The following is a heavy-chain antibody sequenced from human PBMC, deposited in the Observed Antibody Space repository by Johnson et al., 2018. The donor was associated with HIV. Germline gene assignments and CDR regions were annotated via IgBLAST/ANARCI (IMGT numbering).Heavy chain of an antibody. CDR3: ARDRVGATAFDI. CDR1: GFTFSDYY. J-gene: IGHJ3*02. V-gene: IGHV3-11*04. D-gene: IGHD1-26*01. Sequence: QVQLVESGGGLVKPGGSLRLSCAASGFTFSDYYMSWIRQAPGKGLEWVSCISSSGTTIYYAESMKGRFTISRDNAKNSLYLHMNSLRAEDTAVYYCARDRVGATAFDIWGQGTMVTVSS. CDR2: ISSSGTTI.